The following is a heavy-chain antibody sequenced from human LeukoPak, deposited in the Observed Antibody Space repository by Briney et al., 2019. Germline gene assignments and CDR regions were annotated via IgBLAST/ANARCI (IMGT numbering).Heavy chain of an antibody. J-gene: IGHJ3*02. D-gene: IGHD3-9*01. Sequence: SETLSLTCTVSGRSISSYYWSWIRQPAGKGLEWIGRIYTSGSTNYNPSLKSRVTMSVDTSKNQFSLKLSSVTAADTAVYYCARGGAPNYDILTGTFDIWGQGTMVTVSS. V-gene: IGHV4-4*07. CDR2: IYTSGST. CDR1: GRSISSYY. CDR3: ARGGAPNYDILTGTFDI.